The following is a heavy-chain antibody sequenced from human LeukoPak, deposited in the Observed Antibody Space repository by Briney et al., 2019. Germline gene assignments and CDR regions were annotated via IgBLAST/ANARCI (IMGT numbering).Heavy chain of an antibody. D-gene: IGHD3-3*01. CDR3: ARGGPGFWSGTFDY. V-gene: IGHV4-59*01. J-gene: IGHJ4*01. Sequence: PSENLSLNCTISGDSMSSYYWSWIRQPPGKGLEWIGYISYSGNTDYNPSLKSRVTISVGASKIWFSLRLSSVTAADTAVYYCARGGPGFWSGTFDYWGQGTLVTVSS. CDR2: ISYSGNT. CDR1: GDSMSSYY.